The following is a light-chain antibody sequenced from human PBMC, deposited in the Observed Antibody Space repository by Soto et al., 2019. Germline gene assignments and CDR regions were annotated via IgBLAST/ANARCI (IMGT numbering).Light chain of an antibody. CDR2: AAS. CDR3: QQVNFYPT. V-gene: IGKV1-9*01. CDR1: RGISTD. Sequence: IQLTQSPSSLSASVGDRVTVTCRASRGISTDLAWYQQKPGKAPRLLSYAASTLQSGVPSRFSGSGSGTDFTLTISSLQPEDFATYYCQQVNFYPTFGQGTKLEIK. J-gene: IGKJ2*01.